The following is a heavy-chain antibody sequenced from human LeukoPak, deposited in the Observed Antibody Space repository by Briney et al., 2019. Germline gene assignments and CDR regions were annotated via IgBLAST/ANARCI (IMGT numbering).Heavy chain of an antibody. Sequence: GGTLRLSCAASGFTFSSYGMSWVCQAPGKGLEWVSAISGSGGSTYYADSVKGRFTISRDNSKNTLYLQMNSLRAEDTAVYYCAKVIGEYDDYAPWFDPWGQGTLVTVSS. CDR2: ISGSGGST. CDR3: AKVIGEYDDYAPWFDP. V-gene: IGHV3-23*01. D-gene: IGHD4-17*01. CDR1: GFTFSSYG. J-gene: IGHJ5*02.